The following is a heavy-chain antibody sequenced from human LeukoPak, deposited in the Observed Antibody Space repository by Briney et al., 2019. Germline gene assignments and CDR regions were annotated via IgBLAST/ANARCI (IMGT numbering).Heavy chain of an antibody. CDR3: AKGRSDSYFDS. D-gene: IGHD2-21*01. Sequence: GGSLRLSCAASGFTVSSNYMSWVRQAPGKGLEWVSVIYSGGSTYYAASVKGRFTISRDNSKNTLYLQMKSLRAEDTAVYSCAKGRSDSYFDSWGQGTLVTVSS. CDR2: IYSGGST. J-gene: IGHJ4*02. V-gene: IGHV3-53*01. CDR1: GFTVSSNY.